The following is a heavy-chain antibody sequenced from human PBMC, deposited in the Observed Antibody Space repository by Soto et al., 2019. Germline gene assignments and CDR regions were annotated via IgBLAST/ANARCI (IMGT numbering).Heavy chain of an antibody. CDR3: AKDPGDNGGNTPDY. CDR2: ITGSGSNT. V-gene: IGHV3-23*01. CDR1: GFTFSSYA. J-gene: IGHJ4*02. Sequence: EVQLLESGGGLVQPGGSLRLSCAASGFTFSSYAMSWVRQAPGKGLEWVSTITGSGSNTFYEDSLKGRFTISRDNSKNTLYLQMNSLRAEDTAVYYCAKDPGDNGGNTPDYWGQGTLVTVSS. D-gene: IGHD4-17*01.